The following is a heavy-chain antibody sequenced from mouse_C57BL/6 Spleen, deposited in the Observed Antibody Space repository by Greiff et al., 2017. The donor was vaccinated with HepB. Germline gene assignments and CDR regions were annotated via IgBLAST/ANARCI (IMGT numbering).Heavy chain of an antibody. D-gene: IGHD1-1*01. CDR2: ISSGSSTI. CDR3: ARTAPLRAYFDY. Sequence: EVQLVESGGGLVKPGGSLKLSCAASGFTFSDYGMHWVRQAPEKGLEWVAYISSGSSTIYYADTVQGRFTISRDNAKNTLFLQMTSLRSEDTAMYYCARTAPLRAYFDYWGQGTTLTVSS. V-gene: IGHV5-17*01. CDR1: GFTFSDYG. J-gene: IGHJ2*01.